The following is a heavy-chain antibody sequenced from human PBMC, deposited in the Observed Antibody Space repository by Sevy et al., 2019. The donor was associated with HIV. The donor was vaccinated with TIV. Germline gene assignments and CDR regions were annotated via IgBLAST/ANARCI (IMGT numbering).Heavy chain of an antibody. CDR1: GFTFSSYA. J-gene: IGHJ6*02. V-gene: IGHV3-30*04. Sequence: GGSLRLSCAASGFTFSSYAMHWVRQAPGKGLEWVAVISYDGSNKYYAHSVKGRFTISRDNSKNTLYLQMNSLRAEDTAVYYCARDYCSSTSCYSDYYYYGMDVWGQGTTVTVSS. D-gene: IGHD2-2*01. CDR3: ARDYCSSTSCYSDYYYYGMDV. CDR2: ISYDGSNK.